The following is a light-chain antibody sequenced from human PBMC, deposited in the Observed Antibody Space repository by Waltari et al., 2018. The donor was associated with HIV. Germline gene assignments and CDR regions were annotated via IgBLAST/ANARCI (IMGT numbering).Light chain of an antibody. V-gene: IGKV3-15*01. CDR1: QRVGSY. CDR2: GAS. CDR3: HQYNKWPRGT. Sequence: VMTQSQARVSVSQGGRPTLSCRASQRVGSYLAWYQQKPGQAPRLLIYGASTRATGIPTRFSGSGSGTEFTLTISSLKSEDFAVYYCHQYNKWPRGTFGGGTKVEV. J-gene: IGKJ4*01.